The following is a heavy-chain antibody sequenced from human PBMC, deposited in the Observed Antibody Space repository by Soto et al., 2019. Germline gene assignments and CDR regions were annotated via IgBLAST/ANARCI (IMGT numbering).Heavy chain of an antibody. CDR3: ARALLRFLGPVGDYGMDV. CDR2: IIPIFGTA. D-gene: IGHD3-3*01. V-gene: IGHV1-69*13. CDR1: GGTFSSYA. Sequence: SVKVSCKASGGTFSSYAISWVRQAPGQGLEWMGGIIPIFGTANYAQKFQGRVTITADESTSTAYMELSSLRSEDTAVYYCARALLRFLGPVGDYGMDVWGQGTTVTASS. J-gene: IGHJ6*02.